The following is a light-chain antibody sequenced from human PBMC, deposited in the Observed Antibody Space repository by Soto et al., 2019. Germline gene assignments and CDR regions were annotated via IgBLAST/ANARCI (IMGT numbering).Light chain of an antibody. V-gene: IGLV5-37*01. CDR3: MIWPSNALYV. J-gene: IGLJ1*01. Sequence: QAVVTQPPSSSASPGESARLTCTLPSDINVGSNNLYWYQQKPGSPPRYLLYYYSDSDKGQGSGVPSRFSGSKDVSANAGILLISGLQSEDEADYYCMIWPSNALYVFGTGTQLTVL. CDR2: YYSDSDK. CDR1: SDINVGSNN.